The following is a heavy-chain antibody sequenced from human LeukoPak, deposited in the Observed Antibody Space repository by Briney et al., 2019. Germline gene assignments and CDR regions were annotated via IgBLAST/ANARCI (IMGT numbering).Heavy chain of an antibody. CDR1: GGSISSGDYY. CDR2: IYHSGST. J-gene: IGHJ5*02. CDR3: ARSKAHLTTSWYGTWFDP. V-gene: IGHV4-30-2*05. Sequence: PSETLSLTCTVSGGSISSGDYYWSWIRQPPGKGLEWIGYIYHSGSTYYNPSLKSRVTISVDTSKNQLSLKLSSVTAADTAVYYCARSKAHLTTSWYGTWFDPWGQGTLVTVSS. D-gene: IGHD6-13*01.